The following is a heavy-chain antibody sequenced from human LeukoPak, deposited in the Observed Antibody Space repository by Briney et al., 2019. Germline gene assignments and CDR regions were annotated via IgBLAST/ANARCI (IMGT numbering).Heavy chain of an antibody. CDR1: GFTFSSDD. CDR3: AKQGYSSSWYGGYYYGMDF. V-gene: IGHV3-23*01. Sequence: GGSLRLFCAASGFTFSSDDMSWDRQAPGKGLEWVSAISGSGGSTYYADSVKGRFTISRDNSKNTLYLQMNSLRAEDTAVYYCAKQGYSSSWYGGYYYGMDFWGQGTTVTVSS. D-gene: IGHD6-13*01. J-gene: IGHJ6*02. CDR2: ISGSGGST.